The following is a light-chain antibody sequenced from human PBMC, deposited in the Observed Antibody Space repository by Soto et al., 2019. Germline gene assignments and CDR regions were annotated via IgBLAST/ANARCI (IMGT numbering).Light chain of an antibody. CDR1: SSDVGAYNY. Sequence: QSALTQPASVSVSPGQSITISCTGTSSDVGAYNYVSWYQQYPGKAPKLVISQVSSRPSGISNRFSGSKSGNTASLTISGLQAEDEADYYCHSYTSSISWVFGGGTKVTVL. CDR2: QVS. V-gene: IGLV2-14*01. J-gene: IGLJ3*02. CDR3: HSYTSSISWV.